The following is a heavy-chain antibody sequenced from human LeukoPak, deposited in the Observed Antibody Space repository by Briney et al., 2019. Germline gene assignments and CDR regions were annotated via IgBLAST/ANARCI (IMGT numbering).Heavy chain of an antibody. CDR1: GFTFSTYA. V-gene: IGHV3-23*01. J-gene: IGHJ4*02. CDR2: ICDSGVRT. Sequence: GGSLRLSCAASGFTFSTYAMSWVREAPGKGLEWVSGICDSGVRTHYADSVKGRFTISRDNSKNTLYLQMNSLRAEDTAVYHCPSGSYYEDYFDYWGQGILVTVSS. D-gene: IGHD1-26*01. CDR3: PSGSYYEDYFDY.